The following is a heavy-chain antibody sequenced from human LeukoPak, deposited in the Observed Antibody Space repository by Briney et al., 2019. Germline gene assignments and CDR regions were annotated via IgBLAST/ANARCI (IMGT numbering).Heavy chain of an antibody. CDR2: IYYSGST. CDR3: ARGRPSAKYYYDSSGKGRYYYYMDV. Sequence: SETLSLTCTVSGGSISSHYWSWIRQPPGKGLEWIGYIYYSGSTNYNPSLKSRVTISVDTSKNQFSLKLSSVTAADTAVYYCARGRPSAKYYYDSSGKGRYYYYMDVWGKGTTVTVSS. V-gene: IGHV4-59*11. CDR1: GGSISSHY. D-gene: IGHD3-22*01. J-gene: IGHJ6*03.